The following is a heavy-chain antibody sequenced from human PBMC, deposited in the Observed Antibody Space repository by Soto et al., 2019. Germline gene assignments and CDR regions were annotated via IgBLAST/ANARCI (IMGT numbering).Heavy chain of an antibody. Sequence: SGPTLVNPTQPLTLTCTFSGFSLSTSGAGVAWIRQPPGKALEWLALIYWDDDNRYSPSLKSRLTITKDTSKNQVVLTMANMDPVDTATYFWAHRQSVYYFDYWGQGTLVTVSS. V-gene: IGHV2-5*02. CDR2: IYWDDDN. J-gene: IGHJ4*02. D-gene: IGHD3-3*01. CDR3: AHRQSVYYFDY. CDR1: GFSLSTSGAG.